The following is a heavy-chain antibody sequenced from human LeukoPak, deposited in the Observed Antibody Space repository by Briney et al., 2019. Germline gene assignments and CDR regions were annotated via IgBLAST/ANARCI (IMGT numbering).Heavy chain of an antibody. V-gene: IGHV4-59*01. Sequence: SETLSLTCTVSGGSISSYYWSWIRQPPGKGLEWIGYIYYSGSTNYNPSLKSRVTISVDTSKNQFSLKLSPVTAADTAVYYCARDGRDYGDYGGANWFDPWGQGTLVTVSS. D-gene: IGHD4-17*01. J-gene: IGHJ5*02. CDR2: IYYSGST. CDR3: ARDGRDYGDYGGANWFDP. CDR1: GGSISSYY.